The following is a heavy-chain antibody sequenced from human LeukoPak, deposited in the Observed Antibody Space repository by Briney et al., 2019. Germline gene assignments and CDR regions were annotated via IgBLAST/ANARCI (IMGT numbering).Heavy chain of an antibody. CDR1: GYSISSGYY. Sequence: SETLSLTCTVSGYSISSGYYWGWIRQPPGKGLEWIGSIYHSGSTYYNPSLKSRVTISVDTSKNQFSLKLSSVTAADTAVYYCAKVAPGNYGDQPIDYWGQGTLVTVSS. V-gene: IGHV4-38-2*02. J-gene: IGHJ4*02. CDR2: IYHSGST. D-gene: IGHD4-17*01. CDR3: AKVAPGNYGDQPIDY.